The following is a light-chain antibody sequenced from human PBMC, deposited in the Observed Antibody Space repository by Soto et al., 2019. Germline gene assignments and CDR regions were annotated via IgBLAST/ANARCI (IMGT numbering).Light chain of an antibody. V-gene: IGLV3-21*02. J-gene: IGLJ1*01. Sequence: SSELTQPPSVSVAPGQTAKITCGGDDIGRNSVHWYQQRPRQAPVLVVYADSDRPSGIPERLSGSKSANTATLTISRVEAGDEADYYCQVWHSSRDHYVFGTGTKLTVL. CDR1: DIGRNS. CDR2: ADS. CDR3: QVWHSSRDHYV.